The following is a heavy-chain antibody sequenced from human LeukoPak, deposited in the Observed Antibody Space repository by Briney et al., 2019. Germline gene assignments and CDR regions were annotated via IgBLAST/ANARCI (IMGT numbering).Heavy chain of an antibody. J-gene: IGHJ6*03. Sequence: PGGSLRLSFAASGFTFSSYSMNWVRQAPGKGLEWVSYISSSSSPIYYADSVKGRFTISRDNAKNSLYLQMNSLRAEDTAVYYCARKLVRALYYFFDVWGTGTTVTVSS. CDR1: GFTFSSYS. CDR2: ISSSSSPI. D-gene: IGHD6-6*01. V-gene: IGHV3-48*01. CDR3: ARKLVRALYYFFDV.